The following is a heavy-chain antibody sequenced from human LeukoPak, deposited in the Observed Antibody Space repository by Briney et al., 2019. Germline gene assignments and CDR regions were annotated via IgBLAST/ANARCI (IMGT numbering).Heavy chain of an antibody. CDR3: AKDLKNRRSMITFGGVIVNP. Sequence: GGSLRLSCAASGFTFSSYAMSWVRQAPGKGLEWVSAISGSGGSTYYADSAKGRFTISRDNSKNTLYLQMNSLRAEDTAVYYCAKDLKNRRSMITFGGVIVNPWGQGTLVTVSS. CDR2: ISGSGGST. J-gene: IGHJ5*02. CDR1: GFTFSSYA. D-gene: IGHD3-16*02. V-gene: IGHV3-23*01.